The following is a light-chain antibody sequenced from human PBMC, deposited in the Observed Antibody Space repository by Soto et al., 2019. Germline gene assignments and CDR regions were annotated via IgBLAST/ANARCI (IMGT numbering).Light chain of an antibody. CDR3: QQYNNYSRA. J-gene: IGKJ1*01. V-gene: IGKV1-5*01. CDR1: QSTSSG. CDR2: EAS. Sequence: IRMSQYPSTLSASEGDRGTSRCLASQSTSSGLARYQQEPGKAPKLLIYEASSLESGVPSRFSGSGSGTDFTLTISSLQPDDFATYYCQQYNNYSRAFGQGTKVDIK.